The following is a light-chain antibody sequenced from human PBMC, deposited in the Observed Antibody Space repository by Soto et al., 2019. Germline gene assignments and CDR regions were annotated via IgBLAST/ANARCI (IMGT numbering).Light chain of an antibody. CDR1: QSVGSNY. V-gene: IGKV3-20*01. J-gene: IGKJ1*01. CDR3: QQYGSSIQT. CDR2: GAS. Sequence: EIVLTQSPGTLSLSPRERATLSCMASQSVGSNYLAWYQQRPGQPPNLLIFGASHRAPDIPDRFSGSGSGTDFTLTISRLEPEDFAVYYCQQYGSSIQTFGQGTKVDI.